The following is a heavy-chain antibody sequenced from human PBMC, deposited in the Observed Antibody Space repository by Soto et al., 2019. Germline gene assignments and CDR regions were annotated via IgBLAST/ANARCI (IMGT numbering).Heavy chain of an antibody. Sequence: KPSETLSLTCAVYGGSFSGYYGSWIRQPPGKGLEWIGEINHSGSTNYNPSLKSRVTISVDTSKNQFSLKLSSVTAADTAVYYCARDLWPRRDTHIYDSSGSPWGQGTLVTVSS. J-gene: IGHJ5*02. CDR3: ARDLWPRRDTHIYDSSGSP. CDR2: INHSGST. CDR1: GGSFSGYY. V-gene: IGHV4-34*01. D-gene: IGHD3-22*01.